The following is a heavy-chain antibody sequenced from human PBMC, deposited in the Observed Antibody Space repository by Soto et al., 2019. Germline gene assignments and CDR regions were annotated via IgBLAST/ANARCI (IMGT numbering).Heavy chain of an antibody. V-gene: IGHV3-21*01. CDR1: GFTFSSYS. J-gene: IGHJ6*03. Sequence: GGSLRLSCAASGFTFSSYSMNWVRQAPGKGLEWVSSISSSSSYIYYADSVKGRFTISRDNAKNSLYLQMNSLRAEDTAVYYCARAAVSYYDFWSGYDYYYMDVWGKGTTVTVSS. CDR2: ISSSSSYI. D-gene: IGHD3-3*01. CDR3: ARAAVSYYDFWSGYDYYYMDV.